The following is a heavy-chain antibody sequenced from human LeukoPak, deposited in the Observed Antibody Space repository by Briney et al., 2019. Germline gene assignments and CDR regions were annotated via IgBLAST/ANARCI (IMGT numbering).Heavy chain of an antibody. D-gene: IGHD3-22*01. V-gene: IGHV1-2*02. J-gene: IGHJ5*02. CDR3: ARDLSDYDSSGYYPGWFDP. Sequence: ASVKVSCKASGYSFTGYYMHWVRQAPGQGLEWMGWINPYSGGTNYAQKFQGRVTMTRDTSISTAYMELSRLRSDDTAVYYCARDLSDYDSSGYYPGWFDPWGQGTLVTVSS. CDR2: INPYSGGT. CDR1: GYSFTGYY.